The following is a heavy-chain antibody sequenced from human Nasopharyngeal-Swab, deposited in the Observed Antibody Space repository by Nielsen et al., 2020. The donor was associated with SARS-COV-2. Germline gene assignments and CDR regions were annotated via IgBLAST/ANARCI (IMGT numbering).Heavy chain of an antibody. V-gene: IGHV4-34*01. Sequence: PGKGLEWIGEINHSGSTNYNPSLKSRVTISVDTSKNQFSLKLSSVTAADTAVYYCARGKVGATLVAGRTRPENWFDPWGQGTRVTVSS. CDR3: ARGKVGATLVAGRTRPENWFDP. J-gene: IGHJ5*02. D-gene: IGHD1-26*01. CDR2: INHSGST.